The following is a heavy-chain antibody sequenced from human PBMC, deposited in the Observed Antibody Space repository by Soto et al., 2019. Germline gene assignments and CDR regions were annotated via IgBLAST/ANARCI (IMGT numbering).Heavy chain of an antibody. V-gene: IGHV4-34*01. CDR3: ASQHGSGKLGY. CDR2: INHSGST. D-gene: IGHD3-10*01. CDR1: GGSFSGYY. Sequence: SETLSLTCAVYGGSFSGYYWSWIRQPPGKGLEWIGEINHSGSTNYNPSLKSRVTISVDTSKNQFSLKLSSVTAADTAVYYCASQHGSGKLGYWGQGTLVTISS. J-gene: IGHJ4*02.